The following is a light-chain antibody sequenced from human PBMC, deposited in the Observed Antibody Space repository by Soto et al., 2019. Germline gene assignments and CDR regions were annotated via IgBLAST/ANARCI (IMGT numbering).Light chain of an antibody. Sequence: EIVLTQSPGTLPLSPGERGTLSCRASQRFGSSNLAWYQQKPGQAPRLLIYSTSSRATGIPDRFSGSGSGTDFTLTISRLEPEDFAVYYCQQYGNSPWTFGQGTKVDIK. CDR2: STS. J-gene: IGKJ1*01. V-gene: IGKV3-20*01. CDR1: QRFGSSN. CDR3: QQYGNSPWT.